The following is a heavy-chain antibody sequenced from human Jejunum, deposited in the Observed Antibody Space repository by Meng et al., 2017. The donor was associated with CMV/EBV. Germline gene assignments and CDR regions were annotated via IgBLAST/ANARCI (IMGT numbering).Heavy chain of an antibody. CDR1: GVTFSAHA. CDR3: ARQPGSLAY. J-gene: IGHJ4*02. V-gene: IGHV3-30-3*01. CDR2: ISDDGSNE. Sequence: VQLVGSGRGVVQPGRSLRLSCTASGVTFSAHAMHWVRQAPGKGLEWVAVISDDGSNEYYADSVKGRFTISRDNSKNTLYLQMNSLRAADTAVYYCARQPGSLAYWGQGTLVTVSS.